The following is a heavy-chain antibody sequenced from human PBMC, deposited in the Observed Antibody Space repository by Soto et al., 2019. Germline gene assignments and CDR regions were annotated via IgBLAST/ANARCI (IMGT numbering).Heavy chain of an antibody. CDR2: INSDGSST. CDR3: ASLRGITVTRYYYYYMDV. D-gene: IGHD4-17*01. V-gene: IGHV3-74*01. CDR1: GFTFSSYW. J-gene: IGHJ6*03. Sequence: EVQLVESGGGLVQPGGSLRLSCATSGFTFSSYWMHWVRQAPGKGLVWVSRINSDGSSTSYADSVKGRFTISRDNAKNTLYLQMNSLIAEDTAVYYCASLRGITVTRYYYYYMDVWGKGTTVTVSS.